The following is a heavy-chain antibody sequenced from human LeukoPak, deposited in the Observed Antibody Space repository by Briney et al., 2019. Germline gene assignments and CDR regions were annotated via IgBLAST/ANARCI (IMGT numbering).Heavy chain of an antibody. CDR2: SYSGGST. CDR1: GFTVSSNY. CDR3: AGSSAYYYYGMDV. Sequence: PGGSLRLSCAASGFTVSSNYMSWVRQAPGKGLEWVSVSYSGGSTYYADSVKGRFTISRDNSKNTLYLQVSSLRAEDTAVYYCAGSSAYYYYGMDVWGQGTTVTVSS. J-gene: IGHJ6*02. D-gene: IGHD3-10*01. V-gene: IGHV3-53*05.